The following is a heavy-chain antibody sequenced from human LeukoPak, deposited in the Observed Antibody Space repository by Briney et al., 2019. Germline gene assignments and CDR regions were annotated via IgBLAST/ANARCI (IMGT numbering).Heavy chain of an antibody. CDR3: VNDILTEGAFDI. V-gene: IGHV1-69*05. CDR1: GGTFSSYA. D-gene: IGHD3-9*01. J-gene: IGHJ3*02. CDR2: IIPIFGTA. Sequence: ASVKVSCKASGGTFSSYAISWVRQAPGQGLEWMGGIIPIFGTANYAQKFQGRVTMTRDTSTSTVYMELSSLRSEDTAVYYCVNDILTEGAFDIWGQGTMVTVSS.